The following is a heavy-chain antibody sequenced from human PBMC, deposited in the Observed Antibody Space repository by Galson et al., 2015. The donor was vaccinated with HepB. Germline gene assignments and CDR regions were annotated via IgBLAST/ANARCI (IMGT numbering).Heavy chain of an antibody. CDR3: AKDPAGRFVVNYRGYYFDD. D-gene: IGHD1-7*01. V-gene: IGHV3-30*18. J-gene: IGHJ4*02. CDR1: GFTFSNYG. Sequence: SLRLSCAASGFTFSNYGMHWVRQAPGKGLEWVALVSHDGSYKSYAESVKGRFTSFRDNSKGTQYLQMNSLRPEDTAVYYCAKDPAGRFVVNYRGYYFDDWGQGTLVTVSS. CDR2: VSHDGSYK.